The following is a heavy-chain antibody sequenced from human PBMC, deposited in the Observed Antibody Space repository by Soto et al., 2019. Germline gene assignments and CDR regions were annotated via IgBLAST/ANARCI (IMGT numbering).Heavy chain of an antibody. Sequence: GGSLRLSCAASGFTFSSYAMSWVRQAPGKGLEWVSAISGSGGSTYYADSVKGRFTISRDNSKNTLYLQMNSLRAEDTAVYYCATTTAQYYYDSSGYYYVSRIDAFDIWGQGTMVTVSS. CDR3: ATTTAQYYYDSSGYYYVSRIDAFDI. J-gene: IGHJ3*02. D-gene: IGHD3-22*01. V-gene: IGHV3-23*01. CDR2: ISGSGGST. CDR1: GFTFSSYA.